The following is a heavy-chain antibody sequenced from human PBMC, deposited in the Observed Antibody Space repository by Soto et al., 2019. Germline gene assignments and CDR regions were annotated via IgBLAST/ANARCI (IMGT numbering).Heavy chain of an antibody. CDR2: IYHSGST. V-gene: IGHV4-4*02. CDR3: ASISSRWYLRWFDP. D-gene: IGHD6-13*01. J-gene: IGHJ5*02. CDR1: GGSISSSNW. Sequence: QVQLQESGPGLVKPSGTLSLTCAVSGGSISSSNWWRWVRQPPGKGLEWIGEIYHSGSTNYNPSLKSRVTISVDKSKNQFSLQLSSVTAADTAVYYCASISSRWYLRWFDPWGQGTLVTVSS.